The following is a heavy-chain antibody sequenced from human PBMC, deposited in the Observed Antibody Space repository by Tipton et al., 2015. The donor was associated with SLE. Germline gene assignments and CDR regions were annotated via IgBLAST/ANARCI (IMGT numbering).Heavy chain of an antibody. Sequence: TLSLTCTVSGGSISSYYWSWIRQPAGGGLEWIGGIYYSGSTYYNPSLKSRVTISVDTSKNQFSLKLSSVTAADTAVYYCARHPSSFDYYYYYYMDVWGKGTTVTVSS. CDR2: IYYSGST. V-gene: IGHV4-59*05. CDR1: GGSISSYY. J-gene: IGHJ6*03. CDR3: ARHPSSFDYYYYYYMDV.